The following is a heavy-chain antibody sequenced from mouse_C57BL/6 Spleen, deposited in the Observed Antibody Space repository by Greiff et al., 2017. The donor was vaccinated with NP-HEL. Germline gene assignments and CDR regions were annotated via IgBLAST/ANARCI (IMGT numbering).Heavy chain of an antibody. CDR2: IWSGGST. J-gene: IGHJ1*03. CDR3: ARNFYGSGSWYFDV. CDR1: GFSLTSYG. Sequence: VQLQQSGPGLVQPSQSLSITCTASGFSLTSYGVHWVRQSPGKGLEWLGVIWSGGSTDYNAAFISRLSISKNNYKSQVFFKMNSLQADDTAIYCCARNFYGSGSWYFDVWGTGTTVTVSS. D-gene: IGHD1-1*01. V-gene: IGHV2-2*01.